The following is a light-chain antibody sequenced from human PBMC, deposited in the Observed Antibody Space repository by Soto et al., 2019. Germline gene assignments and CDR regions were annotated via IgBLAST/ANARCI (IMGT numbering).Light chain of an antibody. CDR2: AAS. J-gene: IGKJ4*01. V-gene: IGKV1-39*01. CDR3: QQSYITPT. Sequence: IQMTQSPSSLSASVGDRVTITCRASQSISTFLNWYQQKPGKAPKVLIYAASTLQSGVPSRFSGSGSGTDFTLTISSLQPEDFATYYCQQSYITPTFGGGTKVEIK. CDR1: QSISTF.